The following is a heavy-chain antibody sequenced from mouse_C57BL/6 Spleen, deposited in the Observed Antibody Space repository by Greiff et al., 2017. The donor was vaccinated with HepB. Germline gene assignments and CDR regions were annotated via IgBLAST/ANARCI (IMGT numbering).Heavy chain of an antibody. CDR3: ARGWFFDY. V-gene: IGHV1-82*01. Sequence: QVQLKESGPELVKPGASVKISCKASGYAFSSSWMNWVKQRPGKGLEWIGRIYPGDGDTNYNGKFKGKATLTADKSSSTAYMHLSSLTSEDSAVYFGARGWFFDYWGQGTTLTVSS. CDR2: IYPGDGDT. CDR1: GYAFSSSW. D-gene: IGHD2-3*01. J-gene: IGHJ2*01.